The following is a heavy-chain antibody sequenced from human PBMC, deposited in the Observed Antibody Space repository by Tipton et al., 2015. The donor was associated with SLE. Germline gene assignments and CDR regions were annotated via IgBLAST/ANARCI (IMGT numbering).Heavy chain of an antibody. CDR1: GGSISSDSYY. D-gene: IGHD2-15*01. Sequence: LRLSCTVSGGSISSDSYYWGWIRQPPGKGLEWIGSIYYSGATYYNPSLKSRVSFSIDTSKHQFSMKLNSVTAADTAVNYCAGALGGGGSGENCYSLFVPWGQGSLVGVSS. V-gene: IGHV4-39*07. J-gene: IGHJ5*02. CDR3: AGALGGGGSGENCYSLFVP. CDR2: IYYSGAT.